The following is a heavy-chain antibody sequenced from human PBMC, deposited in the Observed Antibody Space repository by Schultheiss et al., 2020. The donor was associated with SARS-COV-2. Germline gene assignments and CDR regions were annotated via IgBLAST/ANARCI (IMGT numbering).Heavy chain of an antibody. CDR2: ISWNSGSI. D-gene: IGHD6-13*01. J-gene: IGHJ4*02. Sequence: GGSLRLSCAASGFSFSSYGMSWVRQAPGKGLEWVSGISWNSGSIGYADSVKGRFTISRDNAKNSLYLQMNSLRAEDTALYYCAAAGQRTGFDYWGQGTLVTVSS. V-gene: IGHV3-20*04. CDR1: GFSFSSYG. CDR3: AAAGQRTGFDY.